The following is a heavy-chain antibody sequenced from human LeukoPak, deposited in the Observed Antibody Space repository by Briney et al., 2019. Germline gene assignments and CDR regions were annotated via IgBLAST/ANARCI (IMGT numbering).Heavy chain of an antibody. J-gene: IGHJ4*02. CDR1: GFTFGDNA. D-gene: IGHD2-8*01. CDR2: ISWNSGNI. CDR3: AKEGSYCTNGICRYFDY. Sequence: PGGSLRLSCAASGFTFGDNAMHWVRHVPGKGLEWVSSISWNSGNIDYADSVKGRFTVSRDNAKNSLYLQMNSLRPEDTALYYCAKEGSYCTNGICRYFDYWGQGTLVTVSS. V-gene: IGHV3-9*01.